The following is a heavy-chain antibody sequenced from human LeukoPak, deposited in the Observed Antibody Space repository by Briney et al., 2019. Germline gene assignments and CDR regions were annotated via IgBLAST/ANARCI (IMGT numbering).Heavy chain of an antibody. CDR3: ATKRGGYNYYFDY. CDR1: GGSISSYY. CDR2: IYYSGST. J-gene: IGHJ4*02. D-gene: IGHD5-24*01. Sequence: SENLSRTCTVSGGSISSYYWSWIRQPPGKGLEWIGYIYYSGSTNYNPSLKSRVTISVDTSKNQFSLKLSSVTAADTAVYYCATKRGGYNYYFDYWGQGTLVTVSS. V-gene: IGHV4-59*08.